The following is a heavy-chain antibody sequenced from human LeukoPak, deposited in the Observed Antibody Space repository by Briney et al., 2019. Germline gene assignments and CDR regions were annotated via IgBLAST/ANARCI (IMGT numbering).Heavy chain of an antibody. V-gene: IGHV3-23*01. Sequence: PGGSLSLSCAASGFTFSSYAMSWVRQAPGKGLEWVSAISGSGGSTYSADSVKGRFTISRDNSKNTLYLQMNSLRAEDTAVYYCAKVHSTSCCNYFDYWGEGTLATASA. J-gene: IGHJ4*02. D-gene: IGHD2-2*01. CDR1: GFTFSSYA. CDR3: AKVHSTSCCNYFDY. CDR2: ISGSGGST.